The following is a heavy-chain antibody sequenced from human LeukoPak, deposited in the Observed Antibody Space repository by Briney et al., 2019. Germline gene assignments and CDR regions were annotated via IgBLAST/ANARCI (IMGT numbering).Heavy chain of an antibody. D-gene: IGHD3-3*01. J-gene: IGHJ6*03. CDR3: ARGGITIFGNYYYMDV. V-gene: IGHV3-20*04. Sequence: GGSLRLSCAASGFTFDDYGMSWVRQAPGKGLEWVSGLNWNGGSTRYADSVKGRFTISRDNAKNSLYLQMNSLRAEDTALYYCARGGITIFGNYYYMDVWGKGTTVTISS. CDR1: GFTFDDYG. CDR2: LNWNGGST.